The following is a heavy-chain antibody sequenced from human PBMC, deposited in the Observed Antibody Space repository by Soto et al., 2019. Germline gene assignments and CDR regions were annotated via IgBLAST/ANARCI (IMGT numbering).Heavy chain of an antibody. D-gene: IGHD3-3*02. CDR1: GFTFSNYW. CDR3: AAILGMDV. J-gene: IGHJ6*02. V-gene: IGHV3-7*05. Sequence: EVQLLESGGGLVQPGGSLRLSCAVSGFTFSNYWMSWVRQAPGKGLEWVANIKKDGSEKYYVDSVKGRFIISRDNGKKSLYLQLSDLRSDDTAGDYGAAILGMDVWGQGTTVTVSS. CDR2: IKKDGSEK.